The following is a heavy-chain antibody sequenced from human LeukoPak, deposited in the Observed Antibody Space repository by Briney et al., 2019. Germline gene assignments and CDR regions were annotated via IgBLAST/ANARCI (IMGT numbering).Heavy chain of an antibody. V-gene: IGHV4-38-2*02. CDR1: GSSIFTYYY. Sequence: SETLSLTGTVFGSSIFTYYYWGWIRLPPGEGLEWIGSMYHSGTTYYSPSLKSRVTISMDTSKNQFSLKLSSVTAADTAVYYCARGGVRGVSAAYYFDYWGQGTLVTVSS. CDR3: ARGGVRGVSAAYYFDY. D-gene: IGHD3-10*01. CDR2: MYHSGTT. J-gene: IGHJ4*02.